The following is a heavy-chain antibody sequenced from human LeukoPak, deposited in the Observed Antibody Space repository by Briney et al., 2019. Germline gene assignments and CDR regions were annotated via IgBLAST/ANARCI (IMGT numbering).Heavy chain of an antibody. J-gene: IGHJ4*02. V-gene: IGHV4-59*01. CDR3: ARGHLVFAY. CDR1: GGSISDYY. Sequence: PSETLSLTCTVSGGSISDYYWSWIRQPPGKGLEWIGYVYYSGSTSYNPSLKSRVTISVDTSKNQFSLKVSSVTAADMALYYCARGHLVFAYWGQGTLVTVSS. D-gene: IGHD6-6*01. CDR2: VYYSGST.